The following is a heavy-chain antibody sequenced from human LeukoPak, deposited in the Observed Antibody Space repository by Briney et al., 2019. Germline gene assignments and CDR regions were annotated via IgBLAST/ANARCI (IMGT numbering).Heavy chain of an antibody. Sequence: SETLSLTCTVSGGSISSYYWSWIRQPPGKGLEWIGYIYYSGSTNYNPSLKSRVTISVDTSKNQFSLKLSSVTAADTAVYYCARGHPYCSSTSCPRRWWFDPWGQGTLVTVSS. V-gene: IGHV4-59*12. CDR1: GGSISSYY. D-gene: IGHD2-2*01. J-gene: IGHJ5*02. CDR3: ARGHPYCSSTSCPRRWWFDP. CDR2: IYYSGST.